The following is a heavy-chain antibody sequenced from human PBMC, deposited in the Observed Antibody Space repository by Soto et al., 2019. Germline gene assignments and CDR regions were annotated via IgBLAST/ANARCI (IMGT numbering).Heavy chain of an antibody. Sequence: GGSLRLSCAASGFTFSSYGMHWVRQAPGKGLEWVAVIWYDGSNKYYADSVKGRFTISRDNSKNTLYLQMNSLRAEDTAVYYCARNSVAGPPRFLNFDYWGQGTLVTVSS. J-gene: IGHJ4*02. CDR2: IWYDGSNK. V-gene: IGHV3-33*01. CDR3: ARNSVAGPPRFLNFDY. CDR1: GFTFSSYG. D-gene: IGHD6-19*01.